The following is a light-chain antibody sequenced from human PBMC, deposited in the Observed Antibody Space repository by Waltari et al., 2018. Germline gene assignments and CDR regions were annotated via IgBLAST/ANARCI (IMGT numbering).Light chain of an antibody. CDR1: QGINSY. J-gene: IGKJ3*01. Sequence: DIQMTQSPSSLSASVGDRVTITCRASQGINSYLNWYQQKPGKAPKLLISYAKRLKSGVPLRFSGSGSGTEFTLTISSLQPEDFATYYCQQYNSLPFTFGPGTKLDIK. CDR3: QQYNSLPFT. V-gene: IGKV1-39*01. CDR2: YAK.